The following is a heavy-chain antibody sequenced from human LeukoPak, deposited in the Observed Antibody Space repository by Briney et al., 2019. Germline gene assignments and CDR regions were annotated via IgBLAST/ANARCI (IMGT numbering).Heavy chain of an antibody. D-gene: IGHD4-17*01. V-gene: IGHV1-2*04. J-gene: IGHJ6*02. CDR3: AMRGYGAYYYGMDV. CDR1: GYTFTGYY. Sequence: ASVKVSCKASGYTFTGYYMHWVRQAPGQGLEWMGWINPNSGGTNYAQKFQGWVTMTRDTSISTAYMELSSLRSDDTAVYYCAMRGYGAYYYGMDVWGQGTTVTVSS. CDR2: INPNSGGT.